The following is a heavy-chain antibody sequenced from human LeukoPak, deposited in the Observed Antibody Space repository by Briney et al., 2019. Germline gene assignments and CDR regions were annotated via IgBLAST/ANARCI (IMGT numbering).Heavy chain of an antibody. J-gene: IGHJ4*02. Sequence: GASVTVSCKASGYTFTSYGISWVRQAPGQGLEWMGWISAYNGNTNYAQKLQGRVTMTTDTSTSTAYMELRSLRSDDTAVYYCARGPGVVRGVIYGEDFDYWGQGTLVTVSS. CDR1: GYTFTSYG. CDR3: ARGPGVVRGVIYGEDFDY. CDR2: ISAYNGNT. D-gene: IGHD3-10*01. V-gene: IGHV1-18*01.